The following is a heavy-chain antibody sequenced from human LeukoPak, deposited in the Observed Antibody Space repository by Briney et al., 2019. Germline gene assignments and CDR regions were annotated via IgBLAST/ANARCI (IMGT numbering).Heavy chain of an antibody. CDR3: ARELTMIVVVDDY. Sequence: GGSLRLSCAASGFTFSSYSMNWVRQAPGKGLEWVSYISSSSTIYYADSVKGRFTISRDNAKNSLYLQMNSLRDEDTAVYYCARELTMIVVVDDYWGQGTLVTVSS. CDR2: ISSSSTI. V-gene: IGHV3-48*02. CDR1: GFTFSSYS. J-gene: IGHJ4*02. D-gene: IGHD3-22*01.